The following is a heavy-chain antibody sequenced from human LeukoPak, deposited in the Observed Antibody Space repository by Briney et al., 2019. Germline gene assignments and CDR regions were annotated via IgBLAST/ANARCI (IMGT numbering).Heavy chain of an antibody. Sequence: GGSLRLSCAAFGFTLSGHYMDWVRQAPGKGLEWVGRARNKANSYSTEYAASVKGRFTISRDDSENSLWLQMNSLKTEDTAVYYCTRTMGGGYSPFDYWGQGTLVTVSS. CDR3: TRTMGGGYSPFDY. D-gene: IGHD1-26*01. CDR2: ARNKANSYST. J-gene: IGHJ4*02. CDR1: GFTLSGHY. V-gene: IGHV3-72*01.